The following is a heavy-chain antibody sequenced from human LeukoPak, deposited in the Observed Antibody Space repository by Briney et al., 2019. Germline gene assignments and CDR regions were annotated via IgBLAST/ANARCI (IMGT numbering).Heavy chain of an antibody. CDR1: GYTFTGYY. CDR2: INPNSGGT. Sequence: ASVKVSCKASGYTFTGYYMHWVRQAPGQGLEWMGWINPNSGGTNYAQKFQGRVTMTRDTSISTAYMELSRLRSDDTAVYYCARGRTGGSLHDFDIWGQGTMVTVSS. D-gene: IGHD2-15*01. J-gene: IGHJ3*02. CDR3: ARGRTGGSLHDFDI. V-gene: IGHV1-2*02.